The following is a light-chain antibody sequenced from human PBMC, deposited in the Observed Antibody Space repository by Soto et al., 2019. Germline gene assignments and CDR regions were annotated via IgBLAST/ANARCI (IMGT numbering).Light chain of an antibody. CDR2: TAS. V-gene: IGKV1-39*01. CDR1: QTIRKY. J-gene: IGKJ5*01. CDR3: QKSYSTPPIT. Sequence: IQMTQSPSSLSASVGDSVTITCRASQTIRKYLNWYQQKPRKAPKLLIYTASRLQSGVPSRFNGSGSETDFTLTINNLQPEDFATYYCQKSYSTPPITFGQGTRLEI.